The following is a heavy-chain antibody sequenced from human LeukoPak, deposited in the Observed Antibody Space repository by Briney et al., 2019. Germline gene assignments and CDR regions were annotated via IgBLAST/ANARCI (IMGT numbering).Heavy chain of an antibody. CDR3: ARVRAVTMVRGVIVDP. V-gene: IGHV1-18*01. CDR2: ISAYNGHT. J-gene: IGHJ5*02. D-gene: IGHD3-10*01. CDR1: GYTFTSYG. Sequence: APGKVSYQPSGYTFTSYGISWVRQAPGQGLKWRGWISAYNGHTNYVQKLQGRVTRTTDTSTSTAYMELRSLRSDDTAVYYGARVRAVTMVRGVIVDPWGQGTLVTVSS.